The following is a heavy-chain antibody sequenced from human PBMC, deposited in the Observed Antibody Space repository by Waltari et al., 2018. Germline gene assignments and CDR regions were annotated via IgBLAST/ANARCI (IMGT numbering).Heavy chain of an antibody. Sequence: QVQLVESGGGVVQPGKSLSLLCAASGFPFSIHALHWVRQVPGKGLEWVAIIYSDGSAEDYADSVKGRFTISRDNSGNTLYLQLNNLRAEDTAVYHCAREDWNYGRIPDSWGQGTLVTVSS. CDR3: AREDWNYGRIPDS. D-gene: IGHD1-7*01. CDR2: IYSDGSAE. V-gene: IGHV3-33*01. J-gene: IGHJ4*02. CDR1: GFPFSIHA.